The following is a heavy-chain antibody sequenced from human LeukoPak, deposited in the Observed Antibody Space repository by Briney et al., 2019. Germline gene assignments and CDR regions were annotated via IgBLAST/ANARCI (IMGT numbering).Heavy chain of an antibody. CDR2: IYTSGST. Sequence: SETLSLTCAVYGGSFSGYYWSWIRQPAGKGLEWIGRIYTSGSTNYNPSLKSRVTMSVDTSKNQFSLKLSSVTAADTAVYYCARDNDYVWGPYHWFDPWGQGTLVTVSS. D-gene: IGHD3-16*02. CDR1: GGSFSGYY. J-gene: IGHJ5*02. CDR3: ARDNDYVWGPYHWFDP. V-gene: IGHV4-4*07.